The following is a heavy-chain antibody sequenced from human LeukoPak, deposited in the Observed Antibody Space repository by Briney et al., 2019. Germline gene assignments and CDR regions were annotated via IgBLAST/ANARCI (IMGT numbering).Heavy chain of an antibody. CDR1: GGSFSGYY. CDR3: ARNRLRFLEWLSEGMDV. CDR2: INHSGST. V-gene: IGHV4-34*01. J-gene: IGHJ6*02. D-gene: IGHD3-3*01. Sequence: SETLSLTCAVYGGSFSGYYWSWIRQPPGKGLEWIGEINHSGSTNYNPSLKSRVTISVDTSKNQFSLKLSPVTAADTAVYYCARNRLRFLEWLSEGMDVWGQGTTVTVSS.